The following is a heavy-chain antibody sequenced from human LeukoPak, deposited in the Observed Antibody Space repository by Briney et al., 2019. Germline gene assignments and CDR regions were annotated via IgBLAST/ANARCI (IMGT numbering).Heavy chain of an antibody. V-gene: IGHV4-59*08. J-gene: IGHJ5*02. CDR2: IYYSGST. CDR1: GGSISSYY. Sequence: SETLSLTCTVSGGSISSYYWSWVRQPPGKGLEWIGYIYYSGSTNYNPSLKSRVTISVDPSKNQFSLKLSSVTAADTAVYYCARHVTVYCSGGSCYSGLSWFDPWGQGTLVTVSS. D-gene: IGHD2-15*01. CDR3: ARHVTVYCSGGSCYSGLSWFDP.